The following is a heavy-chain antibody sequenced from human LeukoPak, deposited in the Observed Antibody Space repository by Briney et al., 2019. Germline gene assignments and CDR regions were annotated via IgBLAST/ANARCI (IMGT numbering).Heavy chain of an antibody. Sequence: GGSLRLSCAASGFTFRNYWIHWVRQAPGKGLVWISRIDNDGSDRIYADSVKDRFTISIDNAKNTLYLQMNSLRAEDTAVYYCARGGYHHGFDIWGQGTMVTVSS. CDR3: ARGGYHHGFDI. J-gene: IGHJ3*02. CDR2: IDNDGSDR. CDR1: GFTFRNYW. D-gene: IGHD5-18*01. V-gene: IGHV3-74*01.